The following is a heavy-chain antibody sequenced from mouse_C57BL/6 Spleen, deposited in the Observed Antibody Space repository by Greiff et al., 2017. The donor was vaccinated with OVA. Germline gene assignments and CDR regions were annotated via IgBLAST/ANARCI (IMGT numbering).Heavy chain of an antibody. CDR1: GFTFSDYG. CDR3: APYDYDGGFAY. V-gene: IGHV5-17*01. J-gene: IGHJ3*01. D-gene: IGHD2-4*01. Sequence: VQLQQSGGGLVKPGGSLKLSCAASGFTFSDYGMHWVRQAPEKGLEWVAYISSGSSTIYYADTVKGRFTISRDNAKNTLFLQMTSLRSEDTAMYYCAPYDYDGGFAYWGQGTLVTVSA. CDR2: ISSGSSTI.